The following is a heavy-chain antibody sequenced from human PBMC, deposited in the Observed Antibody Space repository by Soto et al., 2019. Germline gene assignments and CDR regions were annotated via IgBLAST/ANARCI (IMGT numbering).Heavy chain of an antibody. J-gene: IGHJ6*02. CDR1: GFIFGDYY. CDR3: ATYGGNSEGYCYHGVDV. CDR2: ITNSGSTK. Sequence: TGGSLRLSCAASGFIFGDYYMCWIRQAPGKGLEWVAYITNSGSTKYYADSVKGRFTVSRDNAKNSLYLQMNSLRVEDTAVYYCATYGGNSEGYCYHGVDVWGQGTTVTVS. D-gene: IGHD4-17*01. V-gene: IGHV3-11*01.